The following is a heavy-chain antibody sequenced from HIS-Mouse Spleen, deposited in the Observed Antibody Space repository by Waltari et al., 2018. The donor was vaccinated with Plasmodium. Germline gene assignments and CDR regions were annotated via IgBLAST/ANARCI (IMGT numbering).Heavy chain of an antibody. D-gene: IGHD6-6*01. CDR2: INHRGST. V-gene: IGHV4-34*01. CDR3: ARVRPGYYFDY. CDR1: GGSFSGYY. Sequence: QVQLQQWGAGLLKPSETLSLTCAVYGGSFSGYYWSWIRQPPGKGLEWIGEINHRGSTKQNPSLKGRVTISVDTSKNQFSLKLSSVTAADTAVYYCARVRPGYYFDYWGQGTLVTVSS. J-gene: IGHJ4*02.